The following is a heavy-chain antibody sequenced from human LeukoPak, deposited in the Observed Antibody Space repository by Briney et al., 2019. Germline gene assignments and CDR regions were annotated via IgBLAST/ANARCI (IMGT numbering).Heavy chain of an antibody. CDR1: GYTFTSYG. CDR2: ISAYNGDT. Sequence: ASVKVSCKASGYTFTSYGISWVRPAPGQGLEWMGWISAYNGDTHYAQTLQGRVTMTTDTSTSTAYMELRGLRSDDTAVYYCARDGDVLRYFDWFTPPSYYYYYMDVWGKGTTVTVSS. J-gene: IGHJ6*03. CDR3: ARDGDVLRYFDWFTPPSYYYYYMDV. V-gene: IGHV1-18*01. D-gene: IGHD3-9*01.